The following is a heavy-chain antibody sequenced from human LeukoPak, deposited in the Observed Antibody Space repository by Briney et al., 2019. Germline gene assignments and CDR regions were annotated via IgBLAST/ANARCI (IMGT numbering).Heavy chain of an antibody. D-gene: IGHD2-2*01. J-gene: IGHJ6*03. CDR2: ITGGSGST. CDR1: GFTFSSYA. Sequence: PGGSLRLSCAASGFTFSSYAMTWVRQAPGKGLEWVSTITGGSGSTYYADSVKGRFTISRDNSKNTLYLQMNSLRAEDTAVYYCARDRGYCRGTTCYAYYMDVWGTGTTVTVSS. V-gene: IGHV3-23*01. CDR3: ARDRGYCRGTTCYAYYMDV.